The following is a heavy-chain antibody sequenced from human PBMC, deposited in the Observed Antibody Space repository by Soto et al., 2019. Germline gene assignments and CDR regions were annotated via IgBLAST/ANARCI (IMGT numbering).Heavy chain of an antibody. CDR3: ASQYDYGSGPYYYYGMDV. J-gene: IGHJ6*04. D-gene: IGHD3-10*01. V-gene: IGHV5-10-1*01. CDR2: IDPSDSYT. Sequence: GESLKISCKGSGYSFTSYWISWVRQMPGKGLEWMGRIDPSDSYTNYSPSFQGHVTISADKSISTAYLQWSSLKASDTAMYYCASQYDYGSGPYYYYGMDVWGKGTRVTVPS. CDR1: GYSFTSYW.